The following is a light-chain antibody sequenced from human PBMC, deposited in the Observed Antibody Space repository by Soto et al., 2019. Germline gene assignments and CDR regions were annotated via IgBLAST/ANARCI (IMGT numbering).Light chain of an antibody. J-gene: IGKJ1*01. CDR2: AGS. Sequence: EIVLTQSPGTLSVSPGDRVTLSCRASQSISINLAWYQHKPGQAPRLLIHAGSTRATGIPARISGSGSGTELTLTISSLQSEDFAVYYCQQFRNWPWTFGQGTKVDIK. CDR1: QSISIN. V-gene: IGKV3D-15*01. CDR3: QQFRNWPWT.